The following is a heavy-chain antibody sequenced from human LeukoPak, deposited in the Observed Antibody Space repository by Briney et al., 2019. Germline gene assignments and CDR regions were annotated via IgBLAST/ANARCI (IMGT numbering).Heavy chain of an antibody. D-gene: IGHD4-23*01. CDR1: GGSVSSYY. CDR2: IYYSGST. Sequence: SETLSLTCSVSGGSVSSYYWSWIRQSPGKGLEWIGYIYYSGSTYYNPSLKSRVTISVDTSKNQFSLKLSSVTAADTAVYYCARAGGYYYYYYGMDVWGQGTTVTVSS. V-gene: IGHV4-59*06. J-gene: IGHJ6*02. CDR3: ARAGGYYYYYYGMDV.